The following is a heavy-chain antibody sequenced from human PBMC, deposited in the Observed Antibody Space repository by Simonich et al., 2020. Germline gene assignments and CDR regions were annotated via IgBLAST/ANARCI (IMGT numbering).Heavy chain of an antibody. CDR2: IYNRCGT. CDR1: GGSISSSSYY. CDR3: ARQRVLMVYAIDY. Sequence: QLQLQESGPGLVKPSETLSLTCTVSGGSISSSSYYWGWIRQPPGKGLEWIGSIYNRCGTTSNPSLKSRVTISVDTSKNQFSLKLSSVTAADTAVYYCARQRVLMVYAIDYWGQGTLVTVSS. J-gene: IGHJ4*02. D-gene: IGHD2-8*01. V-gene: IGHV4-39*01.